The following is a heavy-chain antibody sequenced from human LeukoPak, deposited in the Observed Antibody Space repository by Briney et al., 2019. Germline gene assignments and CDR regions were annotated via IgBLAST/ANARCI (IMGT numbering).Heavy chain of an antibody. CDR1: GGSFSGYY. D-gene: IGHD4-17*01. CDR3: AYGGDY. V-gene: IGHV4-34*01. J-gene: IGHJ4*02. Sequence: SETLSLTCAVYGGSFSGYYWSWIRQPPGKGLEWIGEINHSGSTYYNPSLKSRVTISVDTSKNQFSLKLSSVTAADTAVYYCAYGGDYWGQGTLVTVSS. CDR2: INHSGST.